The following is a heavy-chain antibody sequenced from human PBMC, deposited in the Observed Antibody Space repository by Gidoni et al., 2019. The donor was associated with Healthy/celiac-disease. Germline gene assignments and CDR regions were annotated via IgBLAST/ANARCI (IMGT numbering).Heavy chain of an antibody. D-gene: IGHD3-10*01. CDR3: ARDPGAYFDY. J-gene: IGHJ4*02. CDR2: INSDGSSP. Sequence: EVQLVESGGGLVQPGGSLRLACAASGFTFSSYWMHWVRQVPGKGLVWVSHINSDGSSPIYADSVKGRFTISRDNAKNTLYLQMNSLRAEDTAVYYCARDPGAYFDYWGQGTLVTVSS. V-gene: IGHV3-74*01. CDR1: GFTFSSYW.